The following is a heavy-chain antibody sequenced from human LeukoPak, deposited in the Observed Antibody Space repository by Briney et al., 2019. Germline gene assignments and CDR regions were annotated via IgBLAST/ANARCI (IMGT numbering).Heavy chain of an antibody. Sequence: SETLSLTCTVSGGSISSYYWSWIRQPPGKGLEWIGYIYYSGSTNYNPSLKSRVTISVDTSKNQFSLKLSSVTAADTAVYYCARADYDFWSGYSGAFDIWGQGTMVTVSS. J-gene: IGHJ3*02. CDR3: ARADYDFWSGYSGAFDI. D-gene: IGHD3-3*01. CDR1: GGSISSYY. CDR2: IYYSGST. V-gene: IGHV4-59*01.